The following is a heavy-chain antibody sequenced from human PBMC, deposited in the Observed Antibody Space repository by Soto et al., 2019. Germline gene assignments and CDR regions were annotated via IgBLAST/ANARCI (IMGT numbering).Heavy chain of an antibody. D-gene: IGHD3-22*01. V-gene: IGHV1-69*08. J-gene: IGHJ6*02. Sequence: QVQLVQSGAEVKKPGSSVKVSCKASGGTFSSYTISWVRQAPGQGLEWMGRIIPILGIANYGQKFQGRVTITADKSTSTAYMELSSLRSEDTAVYYCAREHSTMTQDYYGMDVWGQGTTVTVSS. CDR3: AREHSTMTQDYYGMDV. CDR1: GGTFSSYT. CDR2: IIPILGIA.